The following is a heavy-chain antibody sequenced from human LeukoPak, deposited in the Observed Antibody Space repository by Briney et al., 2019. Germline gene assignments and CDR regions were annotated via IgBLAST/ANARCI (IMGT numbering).Heavy chain of an antibody. Sequence: WETLSLTCTVSGGSISSYYWSWIRQPPGKGLEWIGYIYDSGSTNYNPSLRSRVTISVDTSKNQFSLRLSSVTAADTAVYYCARAYSSSWFDYWGQGTLVTVSS. D-gene: IGHD6-13*01. V-gene: IGHV4-59*01. J-gene: IGHJ4*02. CDR1: GGSISSYY. CDR2: IYDSGST. CDR3: ARAYSSSWFDY.